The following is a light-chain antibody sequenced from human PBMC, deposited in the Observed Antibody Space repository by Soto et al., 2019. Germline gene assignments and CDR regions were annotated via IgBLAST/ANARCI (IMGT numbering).Light chain of an antibody. V-gene: IGKV3-20*01. CDR3: QQYGSSPPWT. J-gene: IGKJ1*01. CDR2: GAS. CDR1: QSVSSSY. Sequence: EIVLTQSPGTLSFSPRERATLSCRSSQSVSSSYLAWYQQKPGQAPRLLIYGASSRATGIPDRFSGSGSGTDFTLTISRLEPEDFAVYYCQQYGSSPPWTFGQGTKVDI.